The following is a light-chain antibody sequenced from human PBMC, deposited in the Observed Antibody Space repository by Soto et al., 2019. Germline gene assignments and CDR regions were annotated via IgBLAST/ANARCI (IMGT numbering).Light chain of an antibody. CDR2: DNN. J-gene: IGLJ1*01. V-gene: IGLV1-40*01. CDR3: KSYAGSNTYV. CDR1: SSNIGAGYN. Sequence: QSVLTQPPSVSGAPGQRVTISCTGTSSNIGAGYNVHWYQQLPGTAPKLLIYDNNNRPSGVPDRFSGSKSGTSASLAIRGLQTEDEADYFCKSYAGSNTYVFGSGTKLTVL.